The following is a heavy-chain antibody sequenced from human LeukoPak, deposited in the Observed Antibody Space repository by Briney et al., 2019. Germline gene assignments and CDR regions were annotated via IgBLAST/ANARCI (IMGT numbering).Heavy chain of an antibody. CDR1: GGSVSSSKW. CDR2: VYHDGGT. D-gene: IGHD3-22*01. CDR3: ARGPVDTSGYSIDY. Sequence: PSGTLSLTCVVSGGSVSSSKWWSWVRQPPGKGLEWIGQVYHDGGTKYNPSLKSRVTILVDKSKNQFSLKLSSVTAADTAVYYCARGPVDTSGYSIDYWGQGTRVAVSS. V-gene: IGHV4-4*02. J-gene: IGHJ4*02.